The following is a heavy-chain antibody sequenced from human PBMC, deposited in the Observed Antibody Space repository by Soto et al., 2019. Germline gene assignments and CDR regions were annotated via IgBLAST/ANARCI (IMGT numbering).Heavy chain of an antibody. Sequence: GGSLRLSCAASGFTFSDHQMNWVRQAPGRGLGWVSVIYSSGTTYYGDSVKGRFTISRDNSKNTLYLQMNSLRTEDTALYYCARAGSPFHSDSTGYWGFDYWGQGTLVTVSS. D-gene: IGHD3-9*01. CDR3: ARAGSPFHSDSTGYWGFDY. CDR2: IYSSGTT. CDR1: GFTFSDHQ. V-gene: IGHV3-53*01. J-gene: IGHJ4*02.